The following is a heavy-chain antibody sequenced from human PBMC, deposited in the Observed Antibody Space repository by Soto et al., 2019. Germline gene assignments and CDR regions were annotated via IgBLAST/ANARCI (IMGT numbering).Heavy chain of an antibody. Sequence: LRLSCAASGFTFSSYGMHWVRQAPGKGLEWVAVISYDGSNKYYADSVKGRFTISRDNSKNTLYLQMNSLRAEDTAVYYCAKDPWDCSSTSCYTYFKHWGQGTLVTVSS. CDR2: ISYDGSNK. CDR1: GFTFSSYG. J-gene: IGHJ1*01. CDR3: AKDPWDCSSTSCYTYFKH. D-gene: IGHD2-2*02. V-gene: IGHV3-30*18.